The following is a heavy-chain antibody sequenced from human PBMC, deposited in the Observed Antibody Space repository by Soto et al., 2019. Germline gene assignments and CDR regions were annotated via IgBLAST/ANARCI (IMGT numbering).Heavy chain of an antibody. Sequence: QVQLQESGPGLVKPSETLSLICTVSGDSITSYSWSWIRQPPGKGLEWIGHVSYSGSTNFNPSLNGRVTMSLDTSKSHFSLRLSSVTAADTAMYFCARDLGYYDGSGFHLARYFDLWGRGTLVTVSS. V-gene: IGHV4-59*01. CDR2: VSYSGST. J-gene: IGHJ2*01. CDR3: ARDLGYYDGSGFHLARYFDL. D-gene: IGHD3-22*01. CDR1: GDSITSYS.